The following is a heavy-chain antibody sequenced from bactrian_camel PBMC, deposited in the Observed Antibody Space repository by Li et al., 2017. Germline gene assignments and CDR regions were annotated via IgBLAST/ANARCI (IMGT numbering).Heavy chain of an antibody. V-gene: IGHV3S40*01. D-gene: IGHD6*01. Sequence: VQLVESGGGSVQAGGSLKLSCVGYTYTHKCIGWFRQAPGKEREGVGAIYSGGGTTYYAASVKGRFTISQGNSKNTVYLQMNSLEPEDTAMYYCAVDDAYGSSWSTFCNGVHPELYHYRGRGTQVTVS. J-gene: IGHJ4*01. CDR3: AVDDAYGSSWSTFCNGVHPELYHY. CDR1: GYTYTHKC. CDR2: IYSGGGTT.